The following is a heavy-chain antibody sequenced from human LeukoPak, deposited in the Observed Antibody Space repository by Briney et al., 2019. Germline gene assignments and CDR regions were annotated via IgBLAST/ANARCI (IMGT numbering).Heavy chain of an antibody. Sequence: PSETLSLTCAVYGGSFSGYYWSWIRQPPGKGLEWIGEINHSGSTNYNPSLKSRVTISVDTSKNQFSLKLSSVTAADTAVYYCARGYSGSYWVDYWGQGTLVTVSS. D-gene: IGHD1-26*01. CDR2: INHSGST. CDR3: ARGYSGSYWVDY. J-gene: IGHJ4*02. V-gene: IGHV4-34*01. CDR1: GGSFSGYY.